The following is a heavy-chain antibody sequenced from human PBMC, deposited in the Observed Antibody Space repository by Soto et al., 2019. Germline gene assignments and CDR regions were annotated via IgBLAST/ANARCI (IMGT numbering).Heavy chain of an antibody. CDR3: ARETSGGSGSYYAFDY. CDR1: GFTFSSYD. CDR2: IGTAGDT. Sequence: EVQLVESGGGLVQPGGSLRLSCAASGFTFSSYDMHWVRQAPGKGLEWVSAIGTAGDTYYPGSVKGRFTISRENAKNSLYLQMNSLRAEDTAVYYCARETSGGSGSYYAFDYWGQGTLVTVSS. J-gene: IGHJ4*02. V-gene: IGHV3-13*01. D-gene: IGHD3-10*01.